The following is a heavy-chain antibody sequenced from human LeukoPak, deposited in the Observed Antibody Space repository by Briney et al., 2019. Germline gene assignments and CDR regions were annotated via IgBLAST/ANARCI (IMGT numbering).Heavy chain of an antibody. CDR2: INPNSGGT. J-gene: IGHJ4*02. V-gene: IGHV1-2*02. CDR1: GYTFTSYG. CDR3: ARVGHGREFGGY. Sequence: ASVKVSCKASGYTFTSYGISWVRQAPGQGLEWMGWINPNSGGTNYAQKFQGRVTMTRDTSISTAYMELSRLRSEDTAVYYCARVGHGREFGGYWGQGTLVTVSS. D-gene: IGHD3-10*01.